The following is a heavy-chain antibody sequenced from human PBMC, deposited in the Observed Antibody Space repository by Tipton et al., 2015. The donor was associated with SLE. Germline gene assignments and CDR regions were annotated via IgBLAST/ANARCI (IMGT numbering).Heavy chain of an antibody. Sequence: TLSLTCPVSGGSISTDDYSRGWIRQPPGKGLEWIGGLYYGGSTFYNPSLKSRVTISGDTSKKQFSLNLSSVTAADTAVYYCARGGEYDILLFDSWGQGTLVTVSS. D-gene: IGHD3-10*01. V-gene: IGHV4-39*07. CDR1: GGSISTDDYS. CDR3: ARGGEYDILLFDS. CDR2: LYYGGST. J-gene: IGHJ4*02.